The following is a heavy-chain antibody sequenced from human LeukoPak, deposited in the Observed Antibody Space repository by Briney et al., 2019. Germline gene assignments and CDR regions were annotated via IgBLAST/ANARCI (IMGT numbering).Heavy chain of an antibody. CDR3: AKEAWEDGFDI. CDR2: IDPSDSYT. J-gene: IGHJ3*02. Sequence: GESLRISCKGSGYSFTSYWISWVRQMPGKGLEWMGRIDPSDSYTNYNPSFQGHVTISVDKSISSAYLQWSSLKASDTAMYYCAKEAWEDGFDIWGQGTMVTVSS. V-gene: IGHV5-10-1*01. D-gene: IGHD1-26*01. CDR1: GYSFTSYW.